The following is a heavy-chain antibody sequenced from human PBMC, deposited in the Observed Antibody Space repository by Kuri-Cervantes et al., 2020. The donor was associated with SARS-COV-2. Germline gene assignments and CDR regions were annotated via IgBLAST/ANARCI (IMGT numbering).Heavy chain of an antibody. CDR1: GGSFSGYY. D-gene: IGHD3-22*01. Sequence: GSLRLSCAVYGGSFSGYYWSWIRQPPGKGLEWIGEINHSGSTNYNPSLKSRVTVSVDTSKNQFSLKLSSVTAADTAVYYCACLVVITTGDYWGQGTLVTVSS. J-gene: IGHJ4*02. CDR2: INHSGST. CDR3: ACLVVITTGDY. V-gene: IGHV4-34*01.